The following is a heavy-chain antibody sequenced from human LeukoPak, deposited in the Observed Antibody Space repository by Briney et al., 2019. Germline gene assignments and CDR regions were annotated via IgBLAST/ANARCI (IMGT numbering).Heavy chain of an antibody. CDR3: ARVGLSGNMVRGALFDY. V-gene: IGHV4-39*07. CDR2: IYYSGST. J-gene: IGHJ4*02. Sequence: SETLSLTCTVPGGSISSSSYYWGWIRQPPGKGLEWIGSIYYSGSTYYNPSLKSRVTISVDTSKNQFSLKLSSVTAADTAVYYCARVGLSGNMVRGALFDYWGQGTLVTVSS. CDR1: GGSISSSSYY. D-gene: IGHD3-10*01.